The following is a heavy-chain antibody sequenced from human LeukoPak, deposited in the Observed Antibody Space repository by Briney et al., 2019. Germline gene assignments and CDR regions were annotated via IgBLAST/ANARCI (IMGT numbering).Heavy chain of an antibody. V-gene: IGHV3-11*01. D-gene: IGHD5-18*01. J-gene: IGHJ3*02. CDR2: ISSSGSTI. CDR1: GFTFSDYY. Sequence: PGGSLRLSCAASGFTFSDYYMSWIRQAPGKGLEWVSYISSSGSTIYYADSVKGRFTISRDNAKNSLYLQMNGLRAEDTAVYYCAREMVTTDAFDIWGQGTMVTVSS. CDR3: AREMVTTDAFDI.